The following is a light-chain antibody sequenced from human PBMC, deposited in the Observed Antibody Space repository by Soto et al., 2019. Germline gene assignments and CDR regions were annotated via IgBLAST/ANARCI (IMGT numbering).Light chain of an antibody. CDR2: LSS. Sequence: DIQMTQSPSSVSASVGDRVTITCRASQGISTSLGWYQQKPGKAPKLLIYLSSTLATGVPSRFSGSGSGTDFTLTISSLQPEDFATYFCQQAHSFPRTFGGGTKV. J-gene: IGKJ4*01. CDR3: QQAHSFPRT. CDR1: QGISTS. V-gene: IGKV1-12*01.